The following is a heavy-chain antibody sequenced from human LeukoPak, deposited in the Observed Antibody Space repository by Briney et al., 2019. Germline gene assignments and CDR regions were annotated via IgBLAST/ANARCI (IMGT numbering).Heavy chain of an antibody. CDR1: GFTFGNSW. Sequence: LSGGSLRLSCAASGFTFGNSWMTWVRQAPGKGLEWVASIKQDGSETYYVDSVKGRFTISRDNAKNSLYLQMNSLRAEDTAVYYCARDADGIAVAGFDYWGQGTLVTVSS. CDR3: ARDADGIAVAGFDY. D-gene: IGHD6-19*01. CDR2: IKQDGSET. V-gene: IGHV3-7*01. J-gene: IGHJ4*02.